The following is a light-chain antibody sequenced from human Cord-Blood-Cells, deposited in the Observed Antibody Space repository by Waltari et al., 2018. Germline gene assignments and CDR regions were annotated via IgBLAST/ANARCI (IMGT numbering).Light chain of an antibody. V-gene: IGLV1-47*01. CDR3: AAWDDSLSGV. CDR1: SSHIGSNY. J-gene: IGLJ3*02. Sequence: SVLTKPPSASGTPGQRVTISCSGSSSHIGSNYVYWYQQLPGTAPKLLIYRNNQRPSGVPDRFSGSKSGTSASLAISGLRSEDEADYYCAAWDDSLSGVFGGGTKLTVL. CDR2: RNN.